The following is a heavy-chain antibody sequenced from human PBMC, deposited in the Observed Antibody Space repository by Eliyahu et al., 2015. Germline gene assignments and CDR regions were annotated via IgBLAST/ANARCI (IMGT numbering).Heavy chain of an antibody. J-gene: IGHJ4*02. D-gene: IGHD3-10*01. V-gene: IGHV3-73*01. CDR3: ARHGFGDDESGFTDY. Sequence: HWVRQASGKGLEWVGRIRGKENNYATIYGGSVRGRFTISRDDSKNTAYLQMNSLRTEDSAVYFCARHGFGDDESGFTDYWGQGTLVTVSS. CDR2: IRGKENNYAT.